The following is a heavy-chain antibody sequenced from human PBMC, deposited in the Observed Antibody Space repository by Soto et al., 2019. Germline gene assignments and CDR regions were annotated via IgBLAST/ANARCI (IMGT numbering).Heavy chain of an antibody. J-gene: IGHJ3*02. V-gene: IGHV3-74*01. CDR1: GFTFSHYW. CDR3: ARGDRGAFDI. CDR2: IHSDGSST. D-gene: IGHD1-26*01. Sequence: EVQLVESGGGLVQPGESLRLSCAASGFTFSHYWMHWVRQAPGKGLVWVSRIHSDGSSTTYADSVKGRFTISRDNARNTVYLQMNSLRVEDTAVYYCARGDRGAFDIWGQGTVVTVSS.